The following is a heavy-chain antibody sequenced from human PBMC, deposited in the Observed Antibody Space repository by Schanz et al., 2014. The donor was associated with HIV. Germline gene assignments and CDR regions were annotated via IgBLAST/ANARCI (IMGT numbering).Heavy chain of an antibody. CDR3: ARASVTDFLDY. CDR1: GFTFSSYA. CDR2: IWYDGSNK. D-gene: IGHD3-10*01. Sequence: VQLVESGGGVVQPGRSLRLSCAASGFTFSSYAMHWVRQAPGKGLEWVAVIWYDGSNKYYADSVKGRFTISRDNSKKTLYLQMNSLRAEDTAVYYCARASVTDFLDYWGQGTLVTVSS. V-gene: IGHV3-33*08. J-gene: IGHJ4*02.